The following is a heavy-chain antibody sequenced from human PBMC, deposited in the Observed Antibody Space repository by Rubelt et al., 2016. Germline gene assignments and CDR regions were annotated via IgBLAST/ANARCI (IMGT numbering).Heavy chain of an antibody. D-gene: IGHD6-19*01. Sequence: GFTFSSYWMHWVRQAPGKGLVWVSRINSDGSSTSYADSVKGRFTISRDNAKNTLYLQMNSLRAEDTAVYYCARDLSSGWYYFDYWGQGTLVTVSS. V-gene: IGHV3-74*01. CDR1: GFTFSSYW. CDR2: INSDGSST. J-gene: IGHJ4*02. CDR3: ARDLSSGWYYFDY.